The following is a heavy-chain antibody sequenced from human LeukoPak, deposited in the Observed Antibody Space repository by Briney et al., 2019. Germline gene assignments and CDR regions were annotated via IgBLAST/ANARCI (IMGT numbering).Heavy chain of an antibody. CDR2: ISGSGDNT. J-gene: IGHJ4*02. D-gene: IGHD3-10*01. V-gene: IGHV3-23*01. CDR1: GFTFSGSA. CDR3: ARVTYGSGTYGAFDY. Sequence: GSLRLSCAASGFTFSGSALHWVRQASGKGLEWVSTISGSGDNTYYADSVKGRFTISRDNSKNTLYLQMNSLRAEDTAVYYCARVTYGSGTYGAFDYWGQGTLVTVSS.